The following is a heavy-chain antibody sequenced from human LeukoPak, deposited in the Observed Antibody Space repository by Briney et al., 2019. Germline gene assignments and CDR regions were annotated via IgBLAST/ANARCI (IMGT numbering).Heavy chain of an antibody. V-gene: IGHV3-23*01. CDR1: GFSFSDYS. J-gene: IGHJ4*02. CDR2: ISGSGGGT. Sequence: PGGSLRLSCAASGFSFSDYSMNWVRQAPEKGLEWVSTISGSGGGTYYADSVKGRFTISRDDSKNTLYLQMNSLRAEDTAVYYCAKDLGRYRNNYFDYWGQGTLVTVSS. CDR3: AKDLGRYRNNYFDY. D-gene: IGHD1-26*01.